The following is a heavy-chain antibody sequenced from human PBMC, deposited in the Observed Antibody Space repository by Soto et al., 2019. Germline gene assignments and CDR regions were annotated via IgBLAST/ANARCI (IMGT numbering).Heavy chain of an antibody. D-gene: IGHD3-3*01. J-gene: IGHJ6*02. Sequence: DVQLLESGGGLVQPGKSLRLSCAASGFSFISYAMSWVRQVPGKRLEWVASISDSGGRTFYAESVEGRFNISRDDSTSKLFLQMNSLRAEDTAIYYCTKGGVRFLEWLGDVWGQGTTVTVSS. CDR1: GFSFISYA. CDR3: TKGGVRFLEWLGDV. CDR2: ISDSGGRT. V-gene: IGHV3-23*01.